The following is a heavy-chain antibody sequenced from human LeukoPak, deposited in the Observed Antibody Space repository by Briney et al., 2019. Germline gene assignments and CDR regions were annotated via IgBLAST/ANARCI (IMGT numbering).Heavy chain of an antibody. CDR1: GDSVSSNSAS. CDR2: TYSRSKWYN. D-gene: IGHD1-26*01. V-gene: IGHV6-1*01. CDR3: ARGTGSLDY. J-gene: IGHJ4*02. Sequence: SQTLSLTCAISGDSVSSNSASWNWIRQSPSRGLEWLGRTYSRSKWYNDYAVSVKSRITINPDTSKNQFSLHLSSVTPDDTAIYYCARGTGSLDYWGQGTLVTVSS.